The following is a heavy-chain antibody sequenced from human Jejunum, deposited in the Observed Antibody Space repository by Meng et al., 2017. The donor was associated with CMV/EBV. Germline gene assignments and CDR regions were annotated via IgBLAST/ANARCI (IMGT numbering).Heavy chain of an antibody. CDR1: GFSFSNDW. D-gene: IGHD2-2*01. Sequence: SGFSFSNDWMNWVRQAPGKGLEWVANINEAGNVKHFADSVKGRFTISKDNAKNSLWLQLNSLRVEDTAVYYCVTNLYCSTDGCRNYWGRGTLVTVSS. V-gene: IGHV3-7*01. CDR2: INEAGNVK. J-gene: IGHJ4*02. CDR3: VTNLYCSTDGCRNY.